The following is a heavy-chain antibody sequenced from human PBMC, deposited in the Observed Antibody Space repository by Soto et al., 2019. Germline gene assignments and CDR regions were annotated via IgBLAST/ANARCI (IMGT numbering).Heavy chain of an antibody. Sequence: GGSLRLSCAASGFTFSSYSMNWVRQAPGKGLEWVSSISSSSSYIYYADSVKGRFTISRDNAKNSLYLQMNSLRAEDTAVYYCARFPQYTYNWFDPWGQGTLVTVSS. CDR3: ARFPQYTYNWFDP. J-gene: IGHJ5*02. V-gene: IGHV3-21*01. D-gene: IGHD6-6*01. CDR1: GFTFSSYS. CDR2: ISSSSSYI.